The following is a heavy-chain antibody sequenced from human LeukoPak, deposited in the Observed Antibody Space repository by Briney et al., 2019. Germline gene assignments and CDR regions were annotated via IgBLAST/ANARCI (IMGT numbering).Heavy chain of an antibody. CDR3: ARGIAVAAPGGSAFDI. J-gene: IGHJ3*02. Sequence: PSETLSLTCTVSGGSISSYYWSWIRQPAGKRLEWIGRIYTSGSTNYNPSLKSRVTMSVDTSKNQFSLKLSSVTAADTAVYYCARGIAVAAPGGSAFDIWGQGTMVTVSS. CDR2: IYTSGST. D-gene: IGHD6-19*01. V-gene: IGHV4-4*07. CDR1: GGSISSYY.